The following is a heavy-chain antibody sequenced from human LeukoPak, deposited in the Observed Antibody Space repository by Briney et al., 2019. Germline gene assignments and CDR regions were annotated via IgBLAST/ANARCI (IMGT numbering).Heavy chain of an antibody. Sequence: GGSLRLSCAASGFTFSSYSMNWVRQAPGKGLEWVSYISSSSSTIYYADSVKGRFTISRDNAKNSLCLQMNSLRAEDTAVYYCARAPADGSGLAWGQGTLVTVSS. CDR1: GFTFSSYS. D-gene: IGHD3-10*01. CDR3: ARAPADGSGLA. V-gene: IGHV3-48*01. CDR2: ISSSSSTI. J-gene: IGHJ4*02.